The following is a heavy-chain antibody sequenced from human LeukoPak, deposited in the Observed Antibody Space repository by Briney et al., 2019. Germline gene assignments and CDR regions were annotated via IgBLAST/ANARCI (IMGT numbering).Heavy chain of an antibody. CDR2: IIPIFGTA. CDR1: GGTFSSYA. CDR3: AREGYLTWNGRILYGMDV. J-gene: IGHJ6*02. V-gene: IGHV1-69*13. D-gene: IGHD1-1*01. Sequence: SVKVSCKVSGGTFSSYAISWVRQAPGQGLEWMGGIIPIFGTANYAQKFQGRVTITADESTSTAYMELRSLRSDDTAVYYCAREGYLTWNGRILYGMDVWGQGTTVTVSS.